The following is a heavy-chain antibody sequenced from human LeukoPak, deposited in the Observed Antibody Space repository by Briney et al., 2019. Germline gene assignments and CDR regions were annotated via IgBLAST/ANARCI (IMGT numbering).Heavy chain of an antibody. CDR2: IYYSGST. V-gene: IGHV4-59*01. CDR3: ARGAAGYSYG. Sequence: SATLSLTCTVSGGSISSYYWSWIRQPPGKGLEWIGHIYYSGSTNYNPSLKSRVTISIDTSKNQFSLRLSSVTAADTAVYYCARGAAGYSYGWGQGTLVTVSS. CDR1: GGSISSYY. D-gene: IGHD5-18*01. J-gene: IGHJ4*02.